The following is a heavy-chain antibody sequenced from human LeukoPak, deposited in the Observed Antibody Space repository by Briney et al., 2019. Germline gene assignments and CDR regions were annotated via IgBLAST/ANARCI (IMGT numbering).Heavy chain of an antibody. V-gene: IGHV3-43*02. D-gene: IGHD4-17*01. CDR2: ISGDGGST. CDR1: GFTFDDYA. Sequence: PGGSLRLSCAASGFTFDDYAMHWVRQAPGKGLEWVSLISGDGGSTSYADSVKGRFTISRDNSKNSLYLQMNSPRTEDTAFYYCARVLMTTVTISTFDIWGQGTMVTVSS. J-gene: IGHJ3*02. CDR3: ARVLMTTVTISTFDI.